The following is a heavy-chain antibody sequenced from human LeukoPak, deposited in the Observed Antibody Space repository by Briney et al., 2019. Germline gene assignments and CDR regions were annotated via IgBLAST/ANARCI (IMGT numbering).Heavy chain of an antibody. CDR2: ISYDGSNK. CDR1: GFTFSSYG. V-gene: IGHV3-30*18. CDR3: AQAEDRIRYFDWLPNPYYFDY. Sequence: GRSLRLSCAASGFTFSSYGMHWVRQAPGKGLELEAVISYDGSNKYYADSVKGRFTISRDNSKNTLYLQMNSLRAEDTAVYYCAQAEDRIRYFDWLPNPYYFDYWGQGTLVTVSS. J-gene: IGHJ4*02. D-gene: IGHD3-9*01.